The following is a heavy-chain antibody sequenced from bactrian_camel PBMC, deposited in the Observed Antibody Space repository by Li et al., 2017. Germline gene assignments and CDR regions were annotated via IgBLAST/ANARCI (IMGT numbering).Heavy chain of an antibody. D-gene: IGHD6*01. CDR3: AADFSSEAYGTSLLSHRYQY. V-gene: IGHV3S1*01. CDR2: IHPGSGRK. CDR1: GETYGRAC. J-gene: IGHJ4*01. Sequence: QLVESGGGSVQAGGSLRLSCAASGETYGRACVGWFRQAPGKEREGVASIHPGSGRKMYPDSVKGRFTISQNNAKNTVYLQMNSLKPEDTAMYYCAADFSSEAYGTSLLSHRYQYWGQGTQVTVS.